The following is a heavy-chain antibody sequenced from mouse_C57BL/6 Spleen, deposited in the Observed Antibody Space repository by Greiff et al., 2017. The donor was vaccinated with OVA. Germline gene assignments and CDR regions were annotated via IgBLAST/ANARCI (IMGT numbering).Heavy chain of an antibody. D-gene: IGHD1-1*01. CDR3: ATAITTVPGLAY. J-gene: IGHJ3*01. CDR1: GYAFSSSW. V-gene: IGHV1-82*01. CDR2: IYPGDGDT. Sequence: QVQLQQSGPELVKPGASVKISCKASGYAFSSSWMNWVKQRPGKGLEWIGRIYPGDGDTNYNGKFKGKATLTADKSSSTAYMQLSSLTSEDSAVYFCATAITTVPGLAYWGQGTLVTVSA.